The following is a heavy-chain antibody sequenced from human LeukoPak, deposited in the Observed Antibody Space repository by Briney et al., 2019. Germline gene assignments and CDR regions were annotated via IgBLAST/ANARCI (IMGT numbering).Heavy chain of an antibody. CDR2: IYYSGST. CDR3: ARIIAAAGIRWFDY. Sequence: PSETLSLTCTVSGGSISSYYWSWIRQPPGKGLEWIGYIYYSGSTNYNPSLKSRVTISVDTSKNQFSLKLSSVTAADTAVYYCARIIAAAGIRWFDYWGQGTLVTVSS. D-gene: IGHD6-13*01. J-gene: IGHJ4*02. CDR1: GGSISSYY. V-gene: IGHV4-59*01.